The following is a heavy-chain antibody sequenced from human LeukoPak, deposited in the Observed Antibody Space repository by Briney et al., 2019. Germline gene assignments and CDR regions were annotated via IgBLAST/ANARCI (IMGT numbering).Heavy chain of an antibody. D-gene: IGHD2-15*01. CDR3: AKGYCSGGSCYSHY. CDR1: GFTFSSYG. V-gene: IGHV3-30*18. J-gene: IGHJ4*02. CDR2: ISYDGSNK. Sequence: PGGSLRLSCAASGFTFSSYGMHWARQAPGEGLEWVAVISYDGSNKYYADSVKGRFTISRDNSKNTLYLQMNSLRAEDTAVYYCAKGYCSGGSCYSHYWGQGTLVTVSS.